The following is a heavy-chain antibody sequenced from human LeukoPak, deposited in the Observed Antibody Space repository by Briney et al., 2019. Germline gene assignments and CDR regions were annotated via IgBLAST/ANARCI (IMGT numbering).Heavy chain of an antibody. V-gene: IGHV3-66*01. D-gene: IGHD3-10*01. CDR1: GFTVSSNY. J-gene: IGHJ4*02. Sequence: GGSLRLSCAASGFTVSSNYMSWVRQAPGKGLEWVSVIYSGGSTYYAGSVKGRFTISRDNSKNTLYLQMNSLRAEDTAVYYCARASITMVRGVINDYWGQGTLVTVSS. CDR2: IYSGGST. CDR3: ARASITMVRGVINDY.